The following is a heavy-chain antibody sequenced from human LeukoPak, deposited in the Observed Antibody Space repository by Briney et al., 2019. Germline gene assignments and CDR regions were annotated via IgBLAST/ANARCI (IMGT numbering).Heavy chain of an antibody. CDR3: ARGRILRFLEWLPDAFDI. J-gene: IGHJ3*02. CDR2: INHSGST. CDR1: GGSFSGYY. Sequence: SETLSLTCAVYGGSFSGYYRSWIRQPPGKGLEWIGEINHSGSTNYNPSLKSRVTLSVDTSKNQFSLKLSSVTAADTAVYYCARGRILRFLEWLPDAFDIWGQGTMVTVSS. V-gene: IGHV4-34*01. D-gene: IGHD3-3*01.